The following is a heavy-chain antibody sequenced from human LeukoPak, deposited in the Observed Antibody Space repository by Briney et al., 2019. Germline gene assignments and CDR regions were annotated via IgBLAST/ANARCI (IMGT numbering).Heavy chain of an antibody. CDR1: GYTFTSYA. J-gene: IGHJ4*02. V-gene: IGHV1-3*01. D-gene: IGHD3-3*01. CDR3: ARGRITIFGVVITIDY. CDR2: INAGNGNT. Sequence: ASVKVSCKASGYTFTSYAMHWVRQAPGQRLEWMGWINAGNGNTKYSQKFQGRVTITRDTSASTAYMELSSLRSEDTAVYYCARGRITIFGVVITIDYWGQGTLVTVSS.